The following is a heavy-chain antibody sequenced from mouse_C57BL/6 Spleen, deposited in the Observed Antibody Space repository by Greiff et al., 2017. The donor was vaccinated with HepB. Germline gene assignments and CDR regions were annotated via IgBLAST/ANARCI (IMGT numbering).Heavy chain of an antibody. CDR2: INPNNGGT. Sequence: EVQLQQSGPELVKPGASVKISCKASGYTFTDYYMNWVKQSHGKSLEWIGDINPNNGGTSYNQQFKGKATLTVDKSSSTAYMELRSLTSEDSAVYYCARGSYYDPWFAYWGQGTLVTVSA. D-gene: IGHD2-4*01. CDR1: GYTFTDYY. J-gene: IGHJ3*01. CDR3: ARGSYYDPWFAY. V-gene: IGHV1-26*01.